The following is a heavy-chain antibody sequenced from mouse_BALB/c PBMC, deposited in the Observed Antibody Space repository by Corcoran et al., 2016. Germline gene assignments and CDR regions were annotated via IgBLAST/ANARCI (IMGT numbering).Heavy chain of an antibody. CDR3: AREGVSYYAMDY. Sequence: QIQLVQSGPELKKPGETVKISCKASGYTFTNYGMNWVKQAPGKGLKWMGWINTYTGETTYADDFKGRFAFSLETSASTAYLQINNLKNEDTATYFCAREGVSYYAMDYWGQGTSVTVSS. CDR2: INTYTGET. V-gene: IGHV9-3-1*01. CDR1: GYTFTNYG. J-gene: IGHJ4*01.